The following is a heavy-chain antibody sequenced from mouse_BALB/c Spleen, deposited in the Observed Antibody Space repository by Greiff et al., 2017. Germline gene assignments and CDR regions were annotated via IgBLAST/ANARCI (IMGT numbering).Heavy chain of an antibody. Sequence: VKLMESGPGLVAPSQSLSITCTVSGFSLTSYGVHWVRQPPGKGLEWLGVIWAGGSTNYNSALMSRLSISKDNSKSQVFLKMNSLQTDDTAMYYCAREGYYYGSSSYYAMDYWGQGTSVTVSS. V-gene: IGHV2-9*02. D-gene: IGHD1-1*01. J-gene: IGHJ4*01. CDR1: GFSLTSYG. CDR2: IWAGGST. CDR3: AREGYYYGSSSYYAMDY.